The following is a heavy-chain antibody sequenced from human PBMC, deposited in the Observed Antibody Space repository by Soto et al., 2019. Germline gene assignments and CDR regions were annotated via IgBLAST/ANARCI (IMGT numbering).Heavy chain of an antibody. V-gene: IGHV3-33*01. CDR1: GFTFSSYG. CDR3: AREISSSPTLHYYYYGMDV. D-gene: IGHD6-6*01. Sequence: HPGGSLRLSCAASGFTFSSYGMHWVRQAPGKGLEWVAVIWYDASNKYYADSVKGRFTISRDNSKNTLYLQMNSLRAEDTAVYYCAREISSSPTLHYYYYGMDVWGQVTTVTVSS. J-gene: IGHJ6*02. CDR2: IWYDASNK.